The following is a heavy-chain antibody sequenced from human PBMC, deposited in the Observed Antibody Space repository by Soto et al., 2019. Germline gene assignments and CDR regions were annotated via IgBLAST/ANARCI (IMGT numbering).Heavy chain of an antibody. CDR2: ISRNGDTT. CDR3: VKGGDSTGWYDY. V-gene: IGHV3-64D*08. J-gene: IGHJ4*02. CDR1: GFTFSDSG. Sequence: PGGSLRLSCSASGFTFSDSGMHWVRQAPGKGLEYVSSISRNGDTTDYADSVKGRFTISRDNSKNTLYLQMSSLRSEDAAVYYCVKGGDSTGWYDYWGQGTLVTVSS. D-gene: IGHD6-13*01.